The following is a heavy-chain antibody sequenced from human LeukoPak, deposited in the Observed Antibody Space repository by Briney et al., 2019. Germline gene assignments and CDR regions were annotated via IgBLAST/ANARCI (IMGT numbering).Heavy chain of an antibody. V-gene: IGHV4-59*02. J-gene: IGHJ4*02. CDR3: ARIHRYCSGGACYVLDN. CDR1: GGSVSGYY. D-gene: IGHD2-15*01. CDR2: VYYSGST. Sequence: SETLSLTCVVSGGSVSGYYWGWIRQPPGRGLEWIGYVYYSGSTNYNPSFKSRITISVDTSRNQFSLQLSSVTAADTSVYYCARIHRYCSGGACYVLDNWGQGTLVAVSS.